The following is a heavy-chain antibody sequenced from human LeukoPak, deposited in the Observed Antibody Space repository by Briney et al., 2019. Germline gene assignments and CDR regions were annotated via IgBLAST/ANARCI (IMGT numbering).Heavy chain of an antibody. Sequence: SETLSLTCTVSGGSISSYYWSWIRQPPGKGLEWSGYIYYSGSTNYNPSLKSRVTISVDTSKNQFSLKLSSVTAADTAVYYCARSYRYCSSTSCYTYGYWGQGTLVTVSS. J-gene: IGHJ4*02. D-gene: IGHD2-2*02. CDR3: ARSYRYCSSTSCYTYGY. CDR2: IYYSGST. CDR1: GGSISSYY. V-gene: IGHV4-59*01.